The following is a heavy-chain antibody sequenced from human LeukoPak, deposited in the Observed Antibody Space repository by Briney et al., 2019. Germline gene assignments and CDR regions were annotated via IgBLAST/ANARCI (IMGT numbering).Heavy chain of an antibody. CDR1: GGSISSGGYY. CDR3: ARGPFSQWLVAYNWFDP. D-gene: IGHD6-19*01. J-gene: IGHJ5*02. Sequence: PSQTLSLTCTVSGGSISSGGYYWSWIRQHPGKGLEWIGYIYYSGSTNYNPSLKSRVTISVDTSKNQFSLKLSSVTAADTAVYYCARGPFSQWLVAYNWFDPWGQGTLVTVSS. CDR2: IYYSGST. V-gene: IGHV4-31*03.